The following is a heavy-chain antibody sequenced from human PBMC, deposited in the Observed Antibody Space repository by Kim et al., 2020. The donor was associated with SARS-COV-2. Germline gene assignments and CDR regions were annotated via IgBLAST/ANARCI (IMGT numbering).Heavy chain of an antibody. V-gene: IGHV5-51*01. CDR1: GYSFTSYW. CDR3: ARSPTQPMVRGVPFDY. J-gene: IGHJ4*02. Sequence: GESLKISCKGSGYSFTSYWIGWVRQMPGKGLEWMGIIYPGDSDTRYSPSFQGQVTISADKSISTAYLQWSSPKASDTAMYYCARSPTQPMVRGVPFDYWGQGTLVTVSS. D-gene: IGHD3-10*01. CDR2: IYPGDSDT.